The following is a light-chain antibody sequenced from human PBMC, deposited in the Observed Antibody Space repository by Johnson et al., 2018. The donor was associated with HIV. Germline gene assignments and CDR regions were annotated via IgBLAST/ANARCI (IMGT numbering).Light chain of an antibody. CDR1: SSNIRTNT. CDR3: ATWDDRLNGYV. Sequence: QSVLTQPPSASGPPGQSVTISCSGGSSNIRTNTVSWYQQLPGTSPKLLIYGNNQRPSGVPDRFSGSKSGTSASLAISGLHSEDEADYYCATWDDRLNGYVFGSGTKVTVL. J-gene: IGLJ1*01. V-gene: IGLV1-44*01. CDR2: GNN.